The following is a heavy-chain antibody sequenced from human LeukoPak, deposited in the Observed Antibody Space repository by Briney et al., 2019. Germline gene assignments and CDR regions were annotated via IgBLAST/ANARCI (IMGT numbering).Heavy chain of an antibody. Sequence: SETLSLTCVVYGGSFSGYYWSWIRQPPGKGLEWIGEINHSGSTNYNPSLKSRVTISVDTSKNRFSLKLSSVTAADTAVYYCARGPAFHDFWSGYEEKHSAFHIWGQGTMVTVSS. V-gene: IGHV4-34*01. D-gene: IGHD3-3*01. CDR2: INHSGST. CDR3: ARGPAFHDFWSGYEEKHSAFHI. CDR1: GGSFSGYY. J-gene: IGHJ3*02.